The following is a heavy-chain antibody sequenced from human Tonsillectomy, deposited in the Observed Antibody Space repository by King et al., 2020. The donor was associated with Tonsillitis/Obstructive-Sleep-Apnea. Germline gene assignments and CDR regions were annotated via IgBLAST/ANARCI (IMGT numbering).Heavy chain of an antibody. V-gene: IGHV3-21*01. CDR1: GFTFSSYS. D-gene: IGHD2-15*01. J-gene: IGHJ3*02. CDR2: ISSSSSYI. CDR3: ARGSVVAATYDAFDI. Sequence: EVQLVESGGGLVKPGGSLRLSCAASGFTFSSYSMNWVRQAPGKGLEWVSSISSSSSYIYYADSVKGRFTISRDNAKNSLYLQMNSLRAEDTAVYYCARGSVVAATYDAFDIWGQGTMVTVSS.